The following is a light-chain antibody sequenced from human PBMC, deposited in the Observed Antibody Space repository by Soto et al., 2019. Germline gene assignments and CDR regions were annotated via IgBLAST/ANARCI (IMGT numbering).Light chain of an antibody. CDR1: QSVSSY. J-gene: IGKJ4*01. CDR3: QQRSNWPLVT. Sequence: EIVLTQSPATLSLSPGERATLSCRASQSVSSYLAWYQQKPGQAPRLLIYDASNRATGIPARFSGSGSGTDFTLTISSLEPEDFAVYYCQQRSNWPLVTVGGGTKVDIK. V-gene: IGKV3-11*01. CDR2: DAS.